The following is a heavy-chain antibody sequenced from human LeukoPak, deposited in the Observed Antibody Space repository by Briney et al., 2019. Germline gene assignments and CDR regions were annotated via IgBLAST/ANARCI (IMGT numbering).Heavy chain of an antibody. CDR2: INPNSGGA. CDR3: ARDMESNNWNYVDYYFDY. J-gene: IGHJ4*02. Sequence: ASVKVSCKASGYTFTGYYMHWVRQDPGQGLEWMGWINPNSGGATYAKKFHDRVAMTRDTSSSTAYMELSRMRYDDTAVYYCARDMESNNWNYVDYYFDYWGQGTLVTVPS. V-gene: IGHV1-2*02. D-gene: IGHD1-7*01. CDR1: GYTFTGYY.